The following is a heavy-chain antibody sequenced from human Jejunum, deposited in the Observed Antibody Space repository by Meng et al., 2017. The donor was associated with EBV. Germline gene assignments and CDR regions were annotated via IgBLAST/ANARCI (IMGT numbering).Heavy chain of an antibody. D-gene: IGHD6-13*01. V-gene: IGHV1-8*02. CDR2: MSPNSGNT. CDR3: ARGVAAGFDY. CDR1: AYTFTRYA. Sequence: QGHLWQPVHEQTMPGASANVSRKAYAYTFTRYAFNWVRQATGQGPEWMGWMSPNSGNTGYAQKFQGRVTMTRDTSISTAYMELSSLRSEDTAVYYCARGVAAGFDYWGQGTLVTVSS. J-gene: IGHJ4*02.